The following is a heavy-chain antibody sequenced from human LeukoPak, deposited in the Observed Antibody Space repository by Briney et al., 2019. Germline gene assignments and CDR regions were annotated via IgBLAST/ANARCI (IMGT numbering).Heavy chain of an antibody. CDR1: GFTFSSYS. V-gene: IGHV3-21*01. D-gene: IGHD6-13*01. J-gene: IGHJ6*03. Sequence: RSGGSLILSCAASGFTFSSYSMNSVRWAPGKGLELVSAISGSGGSTYYADSVKGRLSISRDNAKKSLYLQVNRLRVEDTAVYYCARVSHSSSSYNYYYYMDVWGKGAPVTISS. CDR3: ARVSHSSSSYNYYYYMDV. CDR2: ISGSGGST.